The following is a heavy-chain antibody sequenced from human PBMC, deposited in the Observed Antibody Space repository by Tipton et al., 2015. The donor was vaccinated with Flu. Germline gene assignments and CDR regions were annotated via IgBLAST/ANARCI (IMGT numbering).Heavy chain of an antibody. Sequence: GLVKPSETLSLTCTVSGGSISSYYWSWIRQPPGKGLELIGYIYSSGSTNYNPSLKSRVTISVDTSKNQFSLSLKSVTAADTAVYFCARFGSGTFETHWGQGTLVTVSS. CDR1: GGSISSYY. CDR2: IYSSGST. CDR3: ARFGSGTFETH. V-gene: IGHV4-59*08. D-gene: IGHD3-10*01. J-gene: IGHJ4*02.